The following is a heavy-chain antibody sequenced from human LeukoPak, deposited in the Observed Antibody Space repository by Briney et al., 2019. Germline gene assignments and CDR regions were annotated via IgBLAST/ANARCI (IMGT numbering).Heavy chain of an antibody. CDR1: GGSFSGYY. CDR2: INHSGST. D-gene: IGHD3-22*01. J-gene: IGHJ2*01. CDR3: ASGDTMIFDL. V-gene: IGHV4-34*01. Sequence: SETLSLTCAVYGGSFSGYYWSWIRQPPGKGLEWIGEINHSGSTNYNPSLKSRVTLSVDTSKNQFSLKLSSVTAADTAVYYCASGDTMIFDLWGRGTLVTVSS.